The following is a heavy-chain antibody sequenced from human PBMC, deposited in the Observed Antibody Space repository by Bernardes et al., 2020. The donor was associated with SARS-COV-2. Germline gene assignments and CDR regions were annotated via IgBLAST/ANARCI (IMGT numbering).Heavy chain of an antibody. CDR3: ARDPGFGVNDAFDI. V-gene: IGHV1-2*04. Sequence: ASLKVSCKASGYTFTGYYMHWVRHAPGQGLEWMGWINPNSGGTNYAQKFQGWVTMTRDTSISTAYMELSRLRSDDTAVYYCARDPGFGVNDAFDIWGQGTMVTGSS. D-gene: IGHD3-16*01. J-gene: IGHJ3*02. CDR2: INPNSGGT. CDR1: GYTFTGYY.